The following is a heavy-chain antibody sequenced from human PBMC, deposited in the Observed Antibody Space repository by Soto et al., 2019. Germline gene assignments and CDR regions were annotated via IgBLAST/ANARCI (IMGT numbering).Heavy chain of an antibody. CDR1: GGTFSSYA. Sequence: GASVKVSCKASGGTFSSYAISWVRQAPGQGLEWMGGIIPIFGTANYAQKFQGRVTITADESTSTAYMELSSLRSEDTAVYYCARLRYDSSGEYFDYWGQGTLVTVSS. CDR2: IIPIFGTA. D-gene: IGHD3-22*01. J-gene: IGHJ4*02. V-gene: IGHV1-69*13. CDR3: ARLRYDSSGEYFDY.